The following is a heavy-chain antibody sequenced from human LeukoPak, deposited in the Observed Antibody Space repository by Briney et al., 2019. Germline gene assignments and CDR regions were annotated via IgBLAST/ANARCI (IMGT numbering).Heavy chain of an antibody. J-gene: IGHJ4*02. CDR2: ISGSVGST. V-gene: IGHV3-23*01. CDR3: AKDDGGFDY. Sequence: GGSLRLSCAPSVVTLSSDAMSCVRDAPGEGVWWVSAISGSVGSTYYADSVKGRFTISRDNSKNTLYLQMNSRRAEDTAVYYCAKDDGGFDYWGQGTLVTVSS. D-gene: IGHD3-10*01. CDR1: VVTLSSDA.